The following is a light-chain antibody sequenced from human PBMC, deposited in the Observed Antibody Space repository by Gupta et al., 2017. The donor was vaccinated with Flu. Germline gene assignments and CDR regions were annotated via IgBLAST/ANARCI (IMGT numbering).Light chain of an antibody. J-gene: IGKJ4*01. Sequence: SLGERATISCKSSPSVLSSSDNQNYLAWYQQKPGQSPKLLIYWASTRESGVPDRFSGSGSGTDFTLTISSLQAEDVAVYYCRQDVSEPLTFGGGTKVEIK. V-gene: IGKV4-1*01. CDR2: WAS. CDR1: PSVLSSSDNQNY. CDR3: RQDVSEPLT.